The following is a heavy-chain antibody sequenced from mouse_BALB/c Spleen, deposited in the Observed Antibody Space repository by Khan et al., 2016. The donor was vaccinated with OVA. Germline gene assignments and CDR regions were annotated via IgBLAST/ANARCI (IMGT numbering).Heavy chain of an antibody. CDR2: ILTGSDNT. J-gene: IGHJ2*01. CDR1: GYTLSNYW. V-gene: IGHV1-9*01. CDR3: ATVKCDGRDDIDS. Sequence: VQLLQSGVELMKPGASVKISCKATGYTLSNYWIEWVKQLPGHGFEWIGGILTGSDNTNYTGDFKGKAAFASDASYNTAYMQLSSLTSEDSAVYFCATVKCDGRDDIDSWGQGTILTVSS. D-gene: IGHD1-1*02.